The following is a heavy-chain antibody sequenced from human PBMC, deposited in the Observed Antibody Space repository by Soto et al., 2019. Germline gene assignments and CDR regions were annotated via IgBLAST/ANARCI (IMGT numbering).Heavy chain of an antibody. V-gene: IGHV4-39*07. D-gene: IGHD5-12*01. CDR1: GGSISSSNYY. J-gene: IGHJ5*02. CDR2: IYTSGST. CDR3: ARDADPVATPIFAP. Sequence: SETLSLTCTVSGGSISSSNYYWGWIRQPPGKGLEWIASIYTSGSTNYNPSLKSRVTMSVDTSKNQFSLKLSSVTAADTAVYYCARDADPVATPIFAPWGQGTLVTVSS.